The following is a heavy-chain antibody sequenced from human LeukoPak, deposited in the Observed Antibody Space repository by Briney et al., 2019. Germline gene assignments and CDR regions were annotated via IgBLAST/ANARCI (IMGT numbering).Heavy chain of an antibody. CDR1: GGTFSSYA. CDR3: ARVGQQLGFDY. D-gene: IGHD6-13*01. J-gene: IGHJ4*02. Sequence: SVKVSCKASGGTFSSYAISWVRQAPGQGLEWMGRIIPMLGIANYAQKFQGRVTITADKSTSTAYMELSSLRSEDTAVYYCARVGQQLGFDYWGQGTLVTVSS. CDR2: IIPMLGIA. V-gene: IGHV1-69*04.